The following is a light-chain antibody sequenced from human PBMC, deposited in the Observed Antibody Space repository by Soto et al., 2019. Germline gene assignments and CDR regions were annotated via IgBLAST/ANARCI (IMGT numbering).Light chain of an antibody. J-gene: IGKJ4*01. V-gene: IGKV1-9*01. CDR1: QALSNY. CDR2: SAS. CDR3: QQLSRYPLT. Sequence: DIQLTQSPSVLSASVGDTVTITCRASQALSNYLAWYQQKPGTAPDLLIYSASTLQSGVPSRFSGSGSETEFSLTIRALQPEDFATYYCQQLSRYPLTFGGGTKVDIK.